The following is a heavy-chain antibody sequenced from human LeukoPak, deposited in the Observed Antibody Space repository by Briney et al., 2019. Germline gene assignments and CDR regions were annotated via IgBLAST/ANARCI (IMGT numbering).Heavy chain of an antibody. Sequence: GGSLRLSCAASGFTFSSYAMHWVRQAPGKGLEYVSAISSNGGSTYYANSVKGRFTISRDNSKNTLYLQMNSLRAEDTAVYFCAKVVFVLTNLYYFDCWGQGTLVTVSS. CDR2: ISSNGGST. CDR3: AKVVFVLTNLYYFDC. V-gene: IGHV3-64*01. CDR1: GFTFSSYA. J-gene: IGHJ4*02. D-gene: IGHD3-10*01.